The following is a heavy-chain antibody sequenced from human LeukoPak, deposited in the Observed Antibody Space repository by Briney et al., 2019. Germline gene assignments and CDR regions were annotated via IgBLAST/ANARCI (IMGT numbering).Heavy chain of an antibody. CDR3: ARGPQQITMVRGVIVANYYYYYMDV. J-gene: IGHJ6*03. D-gene: IGHD3-10*01. Sequence: GASVKVSCKASGYTFTGYYMHWVQQAPGQGLEWMGWINPNSGGTNYAQKFQGRVTMTRDTSISTAYMELSRLRSDDTAVYYCARGPQQITMVRGVIVANYYYYYMDVWGKGTTVTVSS. CDR2: INPNSGGT. CDR1: GYTFTGYY. V-gene: IGHV1-2*02.